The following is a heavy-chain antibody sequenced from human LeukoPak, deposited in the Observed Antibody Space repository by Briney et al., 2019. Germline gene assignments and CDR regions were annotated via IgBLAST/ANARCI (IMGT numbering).Heavy chain of an antibody. J-gene: IGHJ4*02. Sequence: ASVKVSCKASGYTFTSYYMHWVRQAPGQGLEWMGIINPSGGSTSYAQKFQGRVTMTRDMSTSTVYMELSSLRSEDTAVYYCARGPYDSSGYYPYYFDYWGQGTLVAVSS. CDR2: INPSGGST. CDR1: GYTFTSYY. CDR3: ARGPYDSSGYYPYYFDY. V-gene: IGHV1-46*01. D-gene: IGHD3-22*01.